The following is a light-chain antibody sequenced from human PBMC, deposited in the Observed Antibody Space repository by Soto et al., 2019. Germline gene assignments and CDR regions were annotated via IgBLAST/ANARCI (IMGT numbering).Light chain of an antibody. CDR2: DVS. CDR3: TSYTSSNTLV. CDR1: GTDVGGYKY. Sequence: QSVLTQPASVSGSSGQSITISCIGTGTDVGGYKYVSWYQQHPVKAPKLIIYDVSERPSGVSNHFSGSKSGNTASLTISGLQAEDEADYYCTSYTSSNTLVFGTGTKLTVL. V-gene: IGLV2-14*03. J-gene: IGLJ1*01.